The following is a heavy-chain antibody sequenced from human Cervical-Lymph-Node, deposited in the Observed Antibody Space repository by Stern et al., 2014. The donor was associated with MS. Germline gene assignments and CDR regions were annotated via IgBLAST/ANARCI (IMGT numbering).Heavy chain of an antibody. CDR2: IYYSGNT. J-gene: IGHJ6*02. D-gene: IGHD2-2*01. Sequence: QLQLQESGPGLVKPSETLSLTCSVSGDSITSGSYYWTWIRQPPGKGLEWIGYIYYSGNTNYNPSLKSRVTISIDPSKNQLSRNLSSVTAADTAVYYCARDRVVVVPTAVSKVFDHYYHGMDVWGQGTAVTVSS. CDR3: ARDRVVVVPTAVSKVFDHYYHGMDV. V-gene: IGHV4-61*01. CDR1: GDSITSGSYY.